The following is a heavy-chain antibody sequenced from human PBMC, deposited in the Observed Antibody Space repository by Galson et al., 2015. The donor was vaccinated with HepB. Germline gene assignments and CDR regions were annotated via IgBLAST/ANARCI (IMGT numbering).Heavy chain of an antibody. CDR2: IYSGGST. CDR3: ARDNYSNWRGSDAFDI. D-gene: IGHD4-11*01. CDR1: GFTVSSNY. V-gene: IGHV3-53*01. J-gene: IGHJ3*02. Sequence: SLRLSCAASGFTVSSNYMSWVRQAPGKGLEWVSVIYSGGSTYYADSVKGRFTISRDNSKNTLYLQMNSLRAEDTAVYYCARDNYSNWRGSDAFDIWGQGTLVTVSS.